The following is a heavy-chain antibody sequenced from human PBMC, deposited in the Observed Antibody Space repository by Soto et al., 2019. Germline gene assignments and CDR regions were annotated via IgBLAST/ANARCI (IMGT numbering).Heavy chain of an antibody. J-gene: IGHJ4*02. D-gene: IGHD6-13*01. Sequence: GASVKVSCKASGYTFTSYYMHWVRQAPGQGLEWMGIINPSGGSTSYAQKFQGRVTMTRDTSTSTVYMELSSLRSEDTAVYYCARDSYSSRLRGAPDYWGQGTLVTVSS. V-gene: IGHV1-46*01. CDR1: GYTFTSYY. CDR3: ARDSYSSRLRGAPDY. CDR2: INPSGGST.